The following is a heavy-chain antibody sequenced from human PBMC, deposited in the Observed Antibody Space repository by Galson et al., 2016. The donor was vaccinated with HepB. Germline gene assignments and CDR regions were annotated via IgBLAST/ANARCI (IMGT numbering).Heavy chain of an antibody. D-gene: IGHD4/OR15-4a*01. Sequence: SVKVSCKATGCTFNIYGITWVRQAPGQGLEWMGWISGYNGVTKYAQKYQGRVTMTTDSSTSTAYMEVRSLRYDDTAVYYCARDFSRRVPTLTLDSWGQGTLVTVSS. CDR3: ARDFSRRVPTLTLDS. CDR2: ISGYNGVT. V-gene: IGHV1-18*01. CDR1: GCTFNIYG. J-gene: IGHJ4*02.